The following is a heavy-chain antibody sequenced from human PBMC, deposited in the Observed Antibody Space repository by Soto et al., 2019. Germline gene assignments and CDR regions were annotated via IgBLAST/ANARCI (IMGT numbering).Heavy chain of an antibody. CDR2: INTDGTNT. CDR1: GFTFSRYW. V-gene: IGHV3-74*03. D-gene: IGHD3-16*01. CDR3: AKDRLWGQSDY. J-gene: IGHJ4*02. Sequence: EVQLVESGGGLVQPGGSLRLSCAVSGFTFSRYWMHWFRQDPGNGLVWVSSINTDGTNTQYADSVGGRFTVSRDNAKNTVYLQMISLRSEDTAVYYCAKDRLWGQSDYWGQGTLVVVSS.